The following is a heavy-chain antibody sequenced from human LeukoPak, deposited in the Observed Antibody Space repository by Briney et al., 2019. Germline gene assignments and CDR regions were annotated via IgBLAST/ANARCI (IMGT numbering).Heavy chain of an antibody. CDR3: ARLKVAGSDFDY. Sequence: PSETLSLTCTVSGGSISSSSYYWGWIRQPPGKGLEWIGSIYYSGSTYYNPSLKSRVTISVDTSKNQFSLKLSSVTAAGTAVYYCARLKVAGSDFDYWGQGTLVTVSS. CDR2: IYYSGST. D-gene: IGHD6-19*01. J-gene: IGHJ4*02. CDR1: GGSISSSSYY. V-gene: IGHV4-39*01.